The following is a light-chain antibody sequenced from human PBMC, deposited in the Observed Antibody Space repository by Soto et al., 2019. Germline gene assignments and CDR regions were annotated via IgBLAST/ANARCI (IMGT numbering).Light chain of an antibody. J-gene: IGLJ2*01. CDR1: GSDIGAYNY. CDR2: EVT. Sequence: QSALTQPASVSGFPGQSITISCTGTGSDIGAYNYVSWYQHHPGKAPKLLIHEVTNQPSGVSRRFSGSKSGNTASLTISGLRAEDEADYYCNSFTTSSTLLFGGGTQLTVL. CDR3: NSFTTSSTLL. V-gene: IGLV2-14*01.